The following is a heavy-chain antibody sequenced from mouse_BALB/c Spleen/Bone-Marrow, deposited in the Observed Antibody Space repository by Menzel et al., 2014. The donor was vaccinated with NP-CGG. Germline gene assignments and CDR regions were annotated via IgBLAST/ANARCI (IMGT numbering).Heavy chain of an antibody. Sequence: QVQLQQSGAELVKPGASVKLSCKASGYTFTSYWMHWVKQRPGQGLEWIGEIDPSDSYTNYNQKFKGKATLTVDKSSSTAYMQLSSLTSEDSAVYYCARGGNGYDCYWYFDVWGAGTTVTVSS. J-gene: IGHJ1*01. CDR3: ARGGNGYDCYWYFDV. D-gene: IGHD2-2*01. CDR1: GYTFTSYW. CDR2: IDPSDSYT. V-gene: IGHV1-69*02.